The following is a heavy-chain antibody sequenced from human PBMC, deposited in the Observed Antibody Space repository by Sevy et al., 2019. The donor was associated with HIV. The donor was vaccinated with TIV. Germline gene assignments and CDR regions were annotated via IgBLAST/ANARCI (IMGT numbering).Heavy chain of an antibody. D-gene: IGHD6-6*01. J-gene: IGHJ4*02. Sequence: GGSLRLSCAASGFTLSDYALSWVRQAPGKGLEWVSAISGSGGGKYYGDSVKGRFTISRDNSKNPVYLEMNSLRVDDTAVYYCGKRLAARTDLWFDYWGQGTLVTVSS. CDR2: ISGSGGGK. CDR1: GFTLSDYA. V-gene: IGHV3-23*01. CDR3: GKRLAARTDLWFDY.